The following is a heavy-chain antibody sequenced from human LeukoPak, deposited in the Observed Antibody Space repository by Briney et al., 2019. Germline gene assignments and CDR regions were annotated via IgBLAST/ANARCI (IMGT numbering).Heavy chain of an antibody. V-gene: IGHV4-61*02. D-gene: IGHD3-10*01. CDR2: MYTSGST. CDR1: GGSISSGSYY. J-gene: IGHJ3*02. CDR3: ARDLGSGRGRNI. Sequence: PSETLSLTCTVSGGSISSGSYYWSWIRQPAGQGLEYIGRMYTSGSTNYNPSLKSRVTISVDTSKNQFSLKLSSVTAADTAVYYCARDLGSGRGRNIWGQGTMVTVSS.